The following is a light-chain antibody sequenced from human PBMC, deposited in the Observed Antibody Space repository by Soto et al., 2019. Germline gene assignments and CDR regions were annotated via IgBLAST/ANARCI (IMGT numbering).Light chain of an antibody. J-gene: IGLJ3*02. V-gene: IGLV2-14*01. CDR2: EVS. CDR1: SSDVGDYSY. Sequence: QSVLTQPASVSGSPGQSITISCTGTSSDVGDYSYVSWYQQHPGKAPKLMIYEVSNRPSGVPNRFSGSKSGNTASLTISGLQAEDEADYYCSSYRRSSTWVFGGGTKLTVL. CDR3: SSYRRSSTWV.